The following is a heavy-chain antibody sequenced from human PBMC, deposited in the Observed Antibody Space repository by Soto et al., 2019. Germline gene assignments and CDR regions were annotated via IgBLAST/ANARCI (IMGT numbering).Heavy chain of an antibody. V-gene: IGHV3-23*01. Sequence: GGSLRLSCAASGFHFSTCAMSWVRQASGKGLEWVSSITESGSSTYHADSVKGRFIISRDNSKNTLFLQMNSLSAEDTAVYYCARDVPDIVVVPAAMLFDYWGQGTLVTVSS. J-gene: IGHJ4*02. CDR1: GFHFSTCA. CDR3: ARDVPDIVVVPAAMLFDY. CDR2: ITESGSST. D-gene: IGHD2-2*01.